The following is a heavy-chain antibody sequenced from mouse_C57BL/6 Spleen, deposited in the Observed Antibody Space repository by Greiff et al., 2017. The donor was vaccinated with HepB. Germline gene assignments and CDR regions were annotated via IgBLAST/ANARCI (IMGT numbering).Heavy chain of an antibody. CDR3: STGTKFAY. V-gene: IGHV5-17*01. CDR1: GFTFSDYG. J-gene: IGHJ3*01. D-gene: IGHD4-1*01. CDR2: ISSGSSTI. Sequence: EVMLVESGGGLVKPGGSLKLSCAASGFTFSDYGMHWVRQAPEKGLAWVAYISSGSSTIYYADTVKGRFTISRDNSKNTLFLQMTSLRSEDTAMYYCSTGTKFAYWGQGTLVTVSA.